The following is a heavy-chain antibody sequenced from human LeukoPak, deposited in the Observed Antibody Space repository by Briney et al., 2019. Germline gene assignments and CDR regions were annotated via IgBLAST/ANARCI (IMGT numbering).Heavy chain of an antibody. J-gene: IGHJ4*02. CDR1: GFTFDDYA. V-gene: IGHV3-9*01. Sequence: GRSLRLSCAASGFTFDDYAMHWVRQAPGKGLEWVSGISWNSGSIGYADSVKGRFTISRDNAKNSLYLQMNSLRAEDTALYYCAKDIKNRYSSSWYVGGLDYWGQGTLVTVSS. D-gene: IGHD6-13*01. CDR3: AKDIKNRYSSSWYVGGLDY. CDR2: ISWNSGSI.